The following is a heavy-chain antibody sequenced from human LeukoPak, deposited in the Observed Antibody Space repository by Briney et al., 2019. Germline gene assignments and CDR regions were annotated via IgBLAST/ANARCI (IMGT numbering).Heavy chain of an antibody. CDR2: VSVSGGST. Sequence: PGGSLRLSCAASGFTFSNYVMSWVRQAPGKGLEWVSGVSVSGGSTYYADSVKGRLTISRDNSKNTLYLQMNSLRAEDTALYYCARIYCSSTSCSAPYYFDYWGQGSLVTVSS. V-gene: IGHV3-23*01. J-gene: IGHJ4*02. CDR1: GFTFSNYV. D-gene: IGHD2-2*01. CDR3: ARIYCSSTSCSAPYYFDY.